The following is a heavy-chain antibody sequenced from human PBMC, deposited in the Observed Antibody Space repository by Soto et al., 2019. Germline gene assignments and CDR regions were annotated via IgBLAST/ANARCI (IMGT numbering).Heavy chain of an antibody. V-gene: IGHV3-9*01. CDR1: GFTFEDYA. D-gene: IGHD6-6*01. J-gene: IGHJ4*02. Sequence: EVQLVESGGGLVQPGRSLRLSCAASGFTFEDYAMHWVRQAPGKGLEWVSGITCNGGDIAYPDSVKGRFTMSRDNAKNSLFLQMSSLSAEDTALYYCAKARYTSSSSYFDYWGQGTLVTVSS. CDR2: ITCNGGDI. CDR3: AKARYTSSSSYFDY.